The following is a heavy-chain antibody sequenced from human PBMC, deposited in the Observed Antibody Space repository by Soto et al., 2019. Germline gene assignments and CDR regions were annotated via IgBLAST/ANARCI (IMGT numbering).Heavy chain of an antibody. CDR3: AKDSTLHYYDSSGYLH. J-gene: IGHJ4*02. CDR1: GFTFSSYA. Sequence: GGSLRLCCAASGFTFSSYAMSGVRQAPGKGLEWVSAISGSGGSTYYADSVKGRFTISRDNSKNTLYLQMNSLRAEDTAVYYCAKDSTLHYYDSSGYLHWGQGTLVTVSS. V-gene: IGHV3-23*01. CDR2: ISGSGGST. D-gene: IGHD3-22*01.